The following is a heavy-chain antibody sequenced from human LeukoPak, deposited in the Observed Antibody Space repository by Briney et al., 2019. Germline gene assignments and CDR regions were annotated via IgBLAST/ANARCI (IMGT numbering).Heavy chain of an antibody. D-gene: IGHD3-9*01. CDR3: ARDRLYDILTG. J-gene: IGHJ4*02. V-gene: IGHV4-39*07. Sequence: PSQTLSLTCTVSGGSISSGSYHWGWIRQPPGKGLEWIGSIYHSGSTYYNPSLKSRVTMSVDTSKNQFSLKLNSVTAADTAVYYCARDRLYDILTGWGQGTLVTVSS. CDR2: IYHSGST. CDR1: GGSISSGSYH.